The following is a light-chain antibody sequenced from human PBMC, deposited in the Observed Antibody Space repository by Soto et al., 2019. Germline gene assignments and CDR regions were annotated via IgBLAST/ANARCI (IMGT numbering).Light chain of an antibody. CDR1: QSVSSN. CDR2: GAS. CDR3: QQYARPPFP. V-gene: IGKV3-20*01. J-gene: IGKJ2*01. Sequence: EIVLTQSPDTLSLSPGERATLSCRASQSVSSNLAWYQQKPGQAPRLLIYGASTRATGIPARFSGSGSGTDFTLTISRLEPEDFAVYYCQQYARPPFPFGQGTKVDIK.